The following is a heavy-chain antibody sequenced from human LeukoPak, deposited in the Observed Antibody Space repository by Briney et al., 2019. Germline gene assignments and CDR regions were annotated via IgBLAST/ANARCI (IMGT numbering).Heavy chain of an antibody. D-gene: IGHD6-6*01. V-gene: IGHV3-9*01. CDR1: GFTFDDYA. J-gene: IGHJ4*02. CDR3: AKDTYSSSLTGFDY. Sequence: GGSLRLSCAASGFTFDDYAMRWVRQAPGKGLKWVSGISWNSNSIGYADSVKGRFTISRDNARSSLYLQMNSLRAEDTALYYCAKDTYSSSLTGFDYWGQGTLVTVSS. CDR2: ISWNSNSI.